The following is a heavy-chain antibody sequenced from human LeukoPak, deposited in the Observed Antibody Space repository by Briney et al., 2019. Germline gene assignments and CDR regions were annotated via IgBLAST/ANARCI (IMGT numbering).Heavy chain of an antibody. CDR2: ISYDGSNK. J-gene: IGHJ6*03. D-gene: IGHD3-10*01. Sequence: QSGGSLRLSCAASGFTFSSYGMHWVRQAPGKGLEWVAVISYDGSNKYYADSVKGRFTISRDNSKNTLYLQMNSLRAEDTAVYYCAKDRTYYYGSGSYHYYYYYMDVWGKGTTVTVSS. CDR1: GFTFSSYG. CDR3: AKDRTYYYGSGSYHYYYYYMDV. V-gene: IGHV3-30*18.